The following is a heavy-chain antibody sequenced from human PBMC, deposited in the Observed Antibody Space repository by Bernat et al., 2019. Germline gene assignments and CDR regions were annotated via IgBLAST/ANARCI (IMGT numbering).Heavy chain of an antibody. CDR1: GFTFSSHS. CDR2: ILYDGSNM. J-gene: IGHJ4*02. Sequence: QVQLVESGGGVVQPGRSLRLSCAASGFTFSSHSMHWVRQAPGKGLEWVALILYDGSNMYYADSVKGRFTISRDNSKNTLYLQMNSLRVEDTAMYYCARDSGYSSGHGFDYWGQGTLVTVSS. CDR3: ARDSGYSSGHGFDY. V-gene: IGHV3-30*01. D-gene: IGHD6-19*01.